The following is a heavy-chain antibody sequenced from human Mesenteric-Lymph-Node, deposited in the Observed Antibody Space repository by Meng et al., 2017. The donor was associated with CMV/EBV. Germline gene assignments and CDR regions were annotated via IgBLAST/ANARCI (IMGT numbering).Heavy chain of an antibody. D-gene: IGHD2-2*02. CDR3: ARNISYCSSTSCYTIYYYYYGMDV. Sequence: ASVKVSCKASGYTFTSYDITWVRQATGQGLEWMGWMNPNSGNTGYAQKFQGRVTITRNTSISTAYMELSSLRSEDTAVYYCARNISYCSSTSCYTIYYYYYGMDVWGQGTTVTVSS. V-gene: IGHV1-8*03. J-gene: IGHJ6*02. CDR2: MNPNSGNT. CDR1: GYTFTSYD.